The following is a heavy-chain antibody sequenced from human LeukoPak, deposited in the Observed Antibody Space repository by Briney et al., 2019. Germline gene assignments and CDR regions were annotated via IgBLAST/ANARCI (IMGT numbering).Heavy chain of an antibody. CDR1: GGTFSSYA. V-gene: IGHV1-69*05. Sequence: ASVKVSCKASGGTFSSYAISWVRQAPGQGLEWMGRIIPIFGTANYAQKFQGRVTITTDESTSTDYMELSSLRAEDTAVYYCAREIMASYSGSYYFDYWGQGALVTVSS. CDR3: AREIMASYSGSYYFDY. CDR2: IIPIFGTA. D-gene: IGHD1-26*01. J-gene: IGHJ4*02.